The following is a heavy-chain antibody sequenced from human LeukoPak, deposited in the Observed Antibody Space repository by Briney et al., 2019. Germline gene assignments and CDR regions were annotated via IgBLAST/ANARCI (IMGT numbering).Heavy chain of an antibody. CDR3: ARGYLSGSCYSD. CDR1: GGSFSSYY. D-gene: IGHD2-15*01. Sequence: SETLSLTCAVYGGSFSSYYWSWIRQPPGKGLEWIGEINHSGSANYNPSLKSRVTISVDTSKNQFSLKLSSVTAADTAVYYCARGYLSGSCYSDWGQGTLVTVSS. CDR2: INHSGSA. V-gene: IGHV4-34*01. J-gene: IGHJ4*02.